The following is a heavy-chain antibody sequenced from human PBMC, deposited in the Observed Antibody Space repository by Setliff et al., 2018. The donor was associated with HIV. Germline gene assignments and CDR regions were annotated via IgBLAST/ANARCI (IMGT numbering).Heavy chain of an antibody. CDR1: GFTFSSDW. Sequence: GGSLRLSCAASGFTFSSDWMSWVRQAPAKGLEWVANIRHGGSEKYYVDSVKGRFTISRDNTKNSLYLQMNSLRAEDTAVYYCARGSGYDKGVYHYYYGMDVWGQGTTVTVSS. V-gene: IGHV3-7*01. J-gene: IGHJ6*02. CDR3: ARGSGYDKGVYHYYYGMDV. D-gene: IGHD5-12*01. CDR2: IRHGGSEK.